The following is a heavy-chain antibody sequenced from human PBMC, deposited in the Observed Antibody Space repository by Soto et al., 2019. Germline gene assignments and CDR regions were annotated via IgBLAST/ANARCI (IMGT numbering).Heavy chain of an antibody. CDR3: ARDHQWAFAL. D-gene: IGHD1-26*01. J-gene: IGHJ4*02. CDR1: GFTFSSYS. Sequence: GGSLRLSCAASGFTFSSYSMNWVRQAPGKGLEWVSSISSSSSYIYYEDSVKGRFTISRDNAKNSLYLQMNSPRPEDTAVYYCARDHQWAFALWGQGVLVTVSS. V-gene: IGHV3-21*01. CDR2: ISSSSSYI.